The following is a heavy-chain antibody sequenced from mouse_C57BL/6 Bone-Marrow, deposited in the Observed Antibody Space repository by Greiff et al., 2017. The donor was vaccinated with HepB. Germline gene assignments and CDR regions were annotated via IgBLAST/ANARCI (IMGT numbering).Heavy chain of an antibody. D-gene: IGHD2-1*01. CDR3: TLYYGNYGGYFDV. Sequence: EVKLMESGGGLVQPGGSMKLSCAASGFTFSDAWMDWVRQSPEKGLEWVAEIRNKANNHATYYAESVKGRFTISRDDSKSSVYLQMNSLRAEDTGIYYCTLYYGNYGGYFDVWGTGTTVTVSS. V-gene: IGHV6-6*01. CDR2: IRNKANNHAT. J-gene: IGHJ1*03. CDR1: GFTFSDAW.